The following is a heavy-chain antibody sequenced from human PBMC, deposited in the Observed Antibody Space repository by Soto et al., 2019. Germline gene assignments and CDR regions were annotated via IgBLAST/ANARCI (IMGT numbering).Heavy chain of an antibody. CDR3: AKDDFTDRGDDYFDY. D-gene: IGHD2-21*02. CDR1: GFTFSNYW. V-gene: IGHV3-23*01. Sequence: GGSLRLSCAASGFTFSNYWMHWVRQAPGKGLEWVAGIGASGDITWYADSVKGRLSISRDNSKNTLYLQLNSLRFEDTAVYYCAKDDFTDRGDDYFDYWGPGTLVTVSS. CDR2: IGASGDIT. J-gene: IGHJ4*02.